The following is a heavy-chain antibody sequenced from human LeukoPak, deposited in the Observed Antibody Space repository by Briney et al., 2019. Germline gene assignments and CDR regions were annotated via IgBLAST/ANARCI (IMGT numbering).Heavy chain of an antibody. CDR3: ARESNWAYYFDY. V-gene: IGHV1-18*01. D-gene: IGHD1-1*01. Sequence: ASVKVSCKASGYTFTSYGISWVRQAPGQGLEWMGWISANNGNTKYNTKYAQNLQGRVTMTTDISTSTAYMELRTLRSDDTAVYYCARESNWAYYFDYWGQGTLVTVSS. CDR1: GYTFTSYG. CDR2: ISANNGNTKYNT. J-gene: IGHJ4*02.